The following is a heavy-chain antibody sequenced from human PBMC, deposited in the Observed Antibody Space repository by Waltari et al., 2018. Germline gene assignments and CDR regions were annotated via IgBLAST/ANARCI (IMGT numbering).Heavy chain of an antibody. V-gene: IGHV3-48*01. CDR3: ARPVRISGNYGLDV. Sequence: EIQLVQSGGGLVQPGGSLRLSCAASGFNIDDYSRNWVRQAPGKGLGWVSYITGTSRTKFYADSVRGRFTISRDNAKNSLYLQMNSLRADDTAVYFCARPVRISGNYGLDVWGQGTTVIVSS. J-gene: IGHJ6*02. CDR2: ITGTSRTK. CDR1: GFNIDDYS.